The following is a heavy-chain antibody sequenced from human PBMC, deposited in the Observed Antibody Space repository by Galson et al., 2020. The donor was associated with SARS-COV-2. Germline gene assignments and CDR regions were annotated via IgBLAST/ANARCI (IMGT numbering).Heavy chain of an antibody. CDR2: LFHTGDT. D-gene: IGHD4-17*01. J-gene: IGHJ6*02. CDR3: AQTARLLAV. V-gene: IGHV4-59*11. CDR1: GDSITGHY. Sequence: SQTLPLTCTVSGDSITGHYWSWIRQPPGKGLEWIGYLFHTGDTSSNPSLKSRATLSIDTSKSQFSLRLTSVTTADTAIYYCAQTARLLAVWGQGITVTVSS.